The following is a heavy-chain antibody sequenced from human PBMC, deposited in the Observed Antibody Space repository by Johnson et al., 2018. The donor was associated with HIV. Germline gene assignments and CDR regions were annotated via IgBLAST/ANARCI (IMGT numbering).Heavy chain of an antibody. V-gene: IGHV3-20*04. D-gene: IGHD2-2*02. Sequence: VQLEESGGGLLQPGGSLRLSCAASGFTFDDYGMSWVRQVPGKGLEWVSGLHWNAGNIGYADSVKGRFTISRDNAKNSLYLQMNSLIAEDTALYYCAKDLRASIPTSSSAFDIWGQGTMVTVSS. J-gene: IGHJ3*02. CDR1: GFTFDDYG. CDR2: LHWNAGNI. CDR3: AKDLRASIPTSSSAFDI.